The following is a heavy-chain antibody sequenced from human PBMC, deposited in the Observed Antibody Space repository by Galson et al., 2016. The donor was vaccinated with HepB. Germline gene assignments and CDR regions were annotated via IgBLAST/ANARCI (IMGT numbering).Heavy chain of an antibody. Sequence: SLRLSCAASGFTFTNAWMNWVRQAPGKGLEWVGRIKTKSDGGTADYAAPVKDRFTISRDDSKNTLFLQMYSLKTEDTAVYYCATTRGYPFDHWGQGALVTVSS. V-gene: IGHV3-15*01. CDR3: ATTRGYPFDH. D-gene: IGHD5-18*01. CDR1: GFTFTNAW. CDR2: IKTKSDGGTA. J-gene: IGHJ4*02.